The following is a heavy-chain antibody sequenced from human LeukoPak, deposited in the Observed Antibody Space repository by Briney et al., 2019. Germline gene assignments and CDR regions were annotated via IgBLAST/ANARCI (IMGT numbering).Heavy chain of an antibody. CDR3: ARDDFGDYRGLGNY. J-gene: IGHJ4*02. CDR2: INWNGGST. V-gene: IGHV3-20*04. CDR1: GFTFDDYG. D-gene: IGHD4-17*01. Sequence: PGGSLRLSCAASGFTFDDYGMSWVRQAPGKGLEWVSGINWNGGSTGYADSVKGRFTISRDNAKNSLYLQMNSLRVEDTAFYYCARDDFGDYRGLGNYWGQGTLVTVST.